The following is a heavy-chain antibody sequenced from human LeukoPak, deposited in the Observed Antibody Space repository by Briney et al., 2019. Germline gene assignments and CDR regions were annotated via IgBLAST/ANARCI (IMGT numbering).Heavy chain of an antibody. CDR2: MNPNSGNT. CDR3: ASAYCGGDCYSPGATNYYYYGMDV. V-gene: IGHV1-8*01. CDR1: GYTFTSYD. D-gene: IGHD2-21*02. J-gene: IGHJ6*02. Sequence: ASVKVSCKASGYTFTSYDINWVRQATGRGLEWMGWMNPNSGNTGYAQKFQGRVTMTRNTSISTAYMELSSLRSEDTAVYYCASAYCGGDCYSPGATNYYYYGMDVWGQGTTVTVSS.